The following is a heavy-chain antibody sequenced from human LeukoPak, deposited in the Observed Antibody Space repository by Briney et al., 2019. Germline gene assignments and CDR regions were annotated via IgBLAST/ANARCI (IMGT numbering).Heavy chain of an antibody. CDR3: ARGYCSSTSCYTRGPNWFDP. CDR2: IYYSGST. J-gene: IGHJ5*02. Sequence: SETLSLTCTVSGGSISSSSYYWGWIRQPPGKGLEWIGSIYYSGSTYYNPSLKSRVTISVDTSKNQFSLKLSSVTAADTAVYYCARGYCSSTSCYTRGPNWFDPWGQGTLVTVSS. CDR1: GGSISSSSYY. V-gene: IGHV4-39*07. D-gene: IGHD2-2*02.